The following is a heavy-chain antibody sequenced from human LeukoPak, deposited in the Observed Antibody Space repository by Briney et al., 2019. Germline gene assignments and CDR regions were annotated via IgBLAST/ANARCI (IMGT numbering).Heavy chain of an antibody. CDR2: IYTSGST. J-gene: IGHJ4*02. CDR3: ARDPSEYGGNGYFDY. V-gene: IGHV4-4*07. D-gene: IGHD2-8*01. Sequence: SETLSLTCTVSGGSISSYYWSWIQQPAGKGLEWIGRIYTSGSTNYNPSLKSRVTMSVDTSKNQFSLKLSSVTAADTAVYYCARDPSEYGGNGYFDYWGQGTLVTVSS. CDR1: GGSISSYY.